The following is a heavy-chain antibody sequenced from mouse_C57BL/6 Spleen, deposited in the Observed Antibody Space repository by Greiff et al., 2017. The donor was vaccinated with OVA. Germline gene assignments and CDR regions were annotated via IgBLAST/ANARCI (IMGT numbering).Heavy chain of an antibody. V-gene: IGHV3-6*01. CDR1: GYSITSGYY. D-gene: IGHD4-1*01. CDR2: ISYDGSN. J-gene: IGHJ4*01. Sequence: EVKLQESGPGLVKPSQSLSLTCSVTGYSITSGYYWNWIRQFPGNKLEWMGYISYDGSNNYNPSLKNRISITRDTAKNQFFLKLNSVTTEDTATYYCARGTGNSYAMDYWGQGTSVTVSS. CDR3: ARGTGNSYAMDY.